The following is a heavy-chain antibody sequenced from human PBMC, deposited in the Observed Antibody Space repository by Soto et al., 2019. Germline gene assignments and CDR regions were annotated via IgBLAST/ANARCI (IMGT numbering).Heavy chain of an antibody. CDR3: ARNRRVATYYYDSSGYSTFDY. V-gene: IGHV4-34*01. J-gene: IGHJ4*02. D-gene: IGHD3-22*01. CDR2: INHSGST. Sequence: PSETLSLTCAVYGGSFSGYYWSWIRQPPGKGLEWIGEINHSGSTNYNPSLKSRVTISVDTSKNQFSLKLSSVTAADTAVYYCARNRRVATYYYDSSGYSTFDYWGQGTLVTVS. CDR1: GGSFSGYY.